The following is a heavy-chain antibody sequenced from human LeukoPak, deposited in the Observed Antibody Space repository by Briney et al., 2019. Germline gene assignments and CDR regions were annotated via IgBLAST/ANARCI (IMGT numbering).Heavy chain of an antibody. V-gene: IGHV1-8*01. D-gene: IGHD3-16*02. CDR1: GYTFTSYD. Sequence: ASVKVSCKASGYTFTSYDINWVRQATGQGLEWMGWMNPNSGNTGYAQKFQGRVTMTRNTSISTAYMELSSLRSEDTAVYYCARSYDYAWGSYHNWFDPWGQGTLVTVSS. J-gene: IGHJ5*02. CDR2: MNPNSGNT. CDR3: ARSYDYAWGSYHNWFDP.